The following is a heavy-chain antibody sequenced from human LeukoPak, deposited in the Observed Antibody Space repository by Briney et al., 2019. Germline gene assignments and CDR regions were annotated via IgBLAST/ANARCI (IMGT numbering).Heavy chain of an antibody. CDR1: GFTFSSYS. V-gene: IGHV3-21*01. Sequence: GGSLRLSCAASGFTFSSYSMNWVRQAPGKGLEWVSSISSSSSYIYYADSVKGRFTISRDNAKNSLYLQMNSLRAGDTAVYYCARAPWSSSSGSDYWGQGTLVTVSS. CDR3: ARAPWSSSSGSDY. J-gene: IGHJ4*02. D-gene: IGHD6-6*01. CDR2: ISSSSSYI.